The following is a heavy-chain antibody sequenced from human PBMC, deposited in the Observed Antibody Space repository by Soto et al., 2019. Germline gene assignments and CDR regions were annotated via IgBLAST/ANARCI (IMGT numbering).Heavy chain of an antibody. D-gene: IGHD2-21*01. Sequence: EVQLVESGGGLVQPGGSLRLSCAGSGFTFSSYSMNWVRQAPGKGLEWISYISSSSGTIYYADSVKGRFTVSRDNAKNSLYLQMHSLRDEDTAVYYCASGGLWWGQGTLVTVSS. CDR2: ISSSSGTI. CDR3: ASGGLW. CDR1: GFTFSSYS. J-gene: IGHJ4*02. V-gene: IGHV3-48*02.